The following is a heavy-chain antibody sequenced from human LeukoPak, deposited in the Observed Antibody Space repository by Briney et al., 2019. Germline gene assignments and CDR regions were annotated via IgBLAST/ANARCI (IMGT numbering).Heavy chain of an antibody. D-gene: IGHD4-11*01. CDR3: ARWMATVTTPDY. Sequence: SVKVSSKASGYTFNGFYLHWVRQAPGQGLEWMGWINPNSGGTNYAQKFQGRVTMTRDTSISTAYMELSRLRSDDTAVYYCARWMATVTTPDYWGHGTLVTVSS. J-gene: IGHJ4*01. CDR1: GYTFNGFY. CDR2: INPNSGGT. V-gene: IGHV1-2*02.